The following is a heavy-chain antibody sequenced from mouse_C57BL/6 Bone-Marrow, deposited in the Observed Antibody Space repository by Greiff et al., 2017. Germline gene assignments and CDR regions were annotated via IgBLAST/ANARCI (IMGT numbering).Heavy chain of an antibody. D-gene: IGHD1-1*01. CDR3: ARRLLRWFAY. V-gene: IGHV5-6*02. CDR2: ISSGGSYI. CDR1: GFTFSSYG. Sequence: EVKLMESGGDLVKPGGSLKLSCAASGFTFSSYGMSWVRQTPDKRLEWVATISSGGSYIYYPDSVKGRFTISRDNAKNTLYLQMSSLKSEDTAMYYCARRLLRWFAYWGQGTLVTVSA. J-gene: IGHJ3*01.